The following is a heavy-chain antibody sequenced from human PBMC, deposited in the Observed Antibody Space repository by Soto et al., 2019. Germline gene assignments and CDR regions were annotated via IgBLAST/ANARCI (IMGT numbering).Heavy chain of an antibody. CDR3: ARGGGKLELLDY. CDR2: ISYDGSNK. D-gene: IGHD1-7*01. Sequence: LRLSCSASGFTFSSYAMHWVRQAPGKGLEWVAVISYDGSNKYYADSVKGRFTISRDNSKNTLYLQMNSLRAEDTAVYYCARGGGKLELLDYWGQGTLVTVSS. V-gene: IGHV3-30-3*01. CDR1: GFTFSSYA. J-gene: IGHJ4*02.